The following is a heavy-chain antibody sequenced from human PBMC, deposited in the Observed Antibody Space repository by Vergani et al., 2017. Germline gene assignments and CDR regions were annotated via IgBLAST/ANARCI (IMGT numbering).Heavy chain of an antibody. J-gene: IGHJ4*02. D-gene: IGHD3/OR15-3a*01. CDR1: GFTFSACP. V-gene: IGHV3-21*01. Sequence: EVQLLQSGGGVIQPGGSVRLSCAASGFTFSACPMTWVRQAPGKGLEWVSSISGSSSLRYYADSVKGRFTISRDNARNSVYLQMNSLRVDDTAVYYCLRGDSRDYWGQGTLVTVSS. CDR2: ISGSSSLR. CDR3: LRGDSRDY.